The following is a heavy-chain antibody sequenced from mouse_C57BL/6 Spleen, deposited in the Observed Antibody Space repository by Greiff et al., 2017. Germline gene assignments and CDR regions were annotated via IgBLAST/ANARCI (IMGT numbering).Heavy chain of an antibody. CDR1: GYTFTSYW. J-gene: IGHJ1*03. D-gene: IGHD1-1*01. Sequence: QVQLQQPGAELVKPGASVKLSCKASGYTFTSYWMQWVKQRPGQGLEWIGEIDPSDSYTNYNQKFKGKATLTVDTSSSTAYMQLSSLTSEDSAVYYCAKWGPYGSGYFDVGGTGTTVTGSS. CDR3: AKWGPYGSGYFDV. CDR2: IDPSDSYT. V-gene: IGHV1-50*01.